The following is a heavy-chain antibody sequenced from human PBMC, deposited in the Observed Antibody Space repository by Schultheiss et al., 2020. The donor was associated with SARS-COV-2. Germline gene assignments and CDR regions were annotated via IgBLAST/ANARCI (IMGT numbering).Heavy chain of an antibody. CDR2: ISYDGSNK. D-gene: IGHD2-2*01. Sequence: GGSLRLSCAASGFTFSSYAMHWVRQAPGKGLEWVAVISYDGSNKYYADSVKGRFTISRDNSKNTLYLQMNSLRAEDTAVYYCARDHAKQSRAAATRYYYYYMDVWGKGTTVTVSS. CDR3: ARDHAKQSRAAATRYYYYYMDV. CDR1: GFTFSSYA. V-gene: IGHV3-30*04. J-gene: IGHJ6*03.